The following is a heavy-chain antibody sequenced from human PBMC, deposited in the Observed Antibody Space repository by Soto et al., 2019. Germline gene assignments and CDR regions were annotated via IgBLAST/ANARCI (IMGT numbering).Heavy chain of an antibody. V-gene: IGHV2-5*02. J-gene: IGHJ5*02. Sequence: QITLKESGPTLVKPTQTLTLTCTFSGFSLSTSGVGVGWIRQPPGKALEWLALIYWDDDKRYSPSLKSRLTITTDTSKTQVVLTMTNMAPLDTATSFSAHRRSTSYSDSTSDPWAQAPLATVSS. D-gene: IGHD3-22*01. CDR3: AHRRSTSYSDSTSDP. CDR1: GFSLSTSGVG. CDR2: IYWDDDK.